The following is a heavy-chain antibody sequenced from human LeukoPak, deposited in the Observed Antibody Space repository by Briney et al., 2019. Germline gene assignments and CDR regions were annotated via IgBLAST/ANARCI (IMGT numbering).Heavy chain of an antibody. V-gene: IGHV1-2*04. Sequence: GASVKVSCKASGYTFTVYYMHWVRQAPGQGLEWMGWINPNSGGTNYAQKFQGWVTMTRDTSISTAYMELSRLRSDDTAVYYCAKSVFSVAVAGLRYFDYWGQGTLVTVSS. D-gene: IGHD6-19*01. J-gene: IGHJ4*02. CDR3: AKSVFSVAVAGLRYFDY. CDR1: GYTFTVYY. CDR2: INPNSGGT.